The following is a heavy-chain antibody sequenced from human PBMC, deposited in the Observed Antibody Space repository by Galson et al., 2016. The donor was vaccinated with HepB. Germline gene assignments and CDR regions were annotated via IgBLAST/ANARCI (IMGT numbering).Heavy chain of an antibody. CDR1: AFTFSSYP. V-gene: IGHV3-23*01. CDR3: AKDHAFLGLYFYGMDV. J-gene: IGHJ6*02. CDR2: ISDGAGST. D-gene: IGHD3-9*01. Sequence: SLRLSCAASAFTFSSYPMSWVRQAPGKGLEWVSAISDGAGSTYYADSVKGRFTISRDNSKNTLYLQMNSLRAEDTAVYYCAKDHAFLGLYFYGMDVWGQGTTVTVSS.